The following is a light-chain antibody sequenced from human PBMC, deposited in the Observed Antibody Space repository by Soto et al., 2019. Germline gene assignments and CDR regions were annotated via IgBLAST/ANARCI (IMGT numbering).Light chain of an antibody. CDR3: QVWDNNSDHVV. Sequence: SYELTQPPSVSVAPGKTARITCGGNNIGSKSVHWYQQKPGQAPVLVIYYDSDRPSGIPERFSGSNSGNTATLTISRVAAGDEADYYCQVWDNNSDHVVFGGGTKLTVL. J-gene: IGLJ2*01. CDR1: NIGSKS. V-gene: IGLV3-21*04. CDR2: YDS.